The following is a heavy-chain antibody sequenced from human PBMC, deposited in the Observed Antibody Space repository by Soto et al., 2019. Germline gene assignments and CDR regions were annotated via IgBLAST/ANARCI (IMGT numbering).Heavy chain of an antibody. J-gene: IGHJ6*02. CDR2: IYQSGAT. Sequence: SETLSLTCTVSGGSISSENWWSWVRQAPGKGLEWIGEIYQSGATHYTPSLKSRVTISLDKSKNQFFLKLRSVTAADTAVYYCARDAGASRYYGMDVWGQGTTVTVS. V-gene: IGHV4-4*02. CDR3: ARDAGASRYYGMDV. D-gene: IGHD2-8*02. CDR1: GGSISSENW.